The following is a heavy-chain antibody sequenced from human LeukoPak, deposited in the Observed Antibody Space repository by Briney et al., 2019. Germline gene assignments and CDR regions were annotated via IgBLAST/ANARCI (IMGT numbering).Heavy chain of an antibody. J-gene: IGHJ4*02. CDR3: ARSVVPAADVFDY. CDR1: GGTFSSYA. Sequence: RASVKVSCKASGGTFSSYAISWVRQAPGQGLEWMGGIIPIFGTANYAQKFQGRVTITADKSTSTAYMELSSLRSEDTAVYYCARSVVPAADVFDYWGQGTLVTVSS. V-gene: IGHV1-69*06. CDR2: IIPIFGTA. D-gene: IGHD2-2*01.